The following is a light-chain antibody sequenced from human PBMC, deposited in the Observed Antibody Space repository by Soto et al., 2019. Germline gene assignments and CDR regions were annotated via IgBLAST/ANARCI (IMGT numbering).Light chain of an antibody. V-gene: IGKV3D-15*01. CDR3: QQSYRTPRT. CDR1: QSVDIN. CDR2: DAS. Sequence: EMVMTRSPATRSLSPGESATLCFMASQSVDINLAWYQQRPGQAPRLLIYDASNRATGIPARFSGSGSGTDFTLTISSLQPEDFATYYCQQSYRTPRTFGQGTKVDI. J-gene: IGKJ1*01.